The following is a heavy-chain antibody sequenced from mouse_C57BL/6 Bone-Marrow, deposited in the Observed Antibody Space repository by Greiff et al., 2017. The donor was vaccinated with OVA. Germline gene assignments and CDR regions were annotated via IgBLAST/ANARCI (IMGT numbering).Heavy chain of an antibody. CDR1: GFTFSDYG. V-gene: IGHV5-17*01. CDR3: ARGGTTVVATPHFDY. Sequence: EVQVVESGGGLVKPGGSLKLSCAASGFTFSDYGMHWVRQAPEKGLEWVAYISSGSSTIYYADTVKGRFTISRDNAKNTLFLQMTSLRSEDTAMYYCARGGTTVVATPHFDYWGQGTTLTVSS. CDR2: ISSGSSTI. J-gene: IGHJ2*01. D-gene: IGHD1-1*01.